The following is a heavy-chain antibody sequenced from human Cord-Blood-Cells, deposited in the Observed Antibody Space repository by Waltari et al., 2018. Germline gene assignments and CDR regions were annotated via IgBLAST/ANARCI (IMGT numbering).Heavy chain of an antibody. V-gene: IGHV1-69*01. CDR1: GGTFSSYA. CDR2: MIPILSTA. J-gene: IGHJ6*03. D-gene: IGHD7-27*01. Sequence: QVQLVQSGAEVKKPGSSVKVSCKASGGTFSSYAFSGVRQAPGQGPEWRGGMIPILSTATSAQKFQGRVTMRGHESASAAYMELSSLRSEDTAVYYCARGSSPTGDYYYYYMDVWGKGTTVTVSS. CDR3: ARGSSPTGDYYYYYMDV.